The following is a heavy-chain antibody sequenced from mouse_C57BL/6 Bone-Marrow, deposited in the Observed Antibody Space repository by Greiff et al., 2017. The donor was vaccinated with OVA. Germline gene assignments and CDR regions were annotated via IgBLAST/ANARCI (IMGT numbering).Heavy chain of an antibody. J-gene: IGHJ3*01. D-gene: IGHD2-4*01. CDR1: GYTFTDYN. V-gene: IGHV1-22*01. Sequence: VQLQQSGPELVKPGASVKMSCKASGYTFTDYNMHWVKQSHGKSLEWIGYINPNNGGTSYNQKFKGKATLTVNKSSSTAYMELRSLTSEDSAVYFCARRERYDYTWFAYWGQGTLVTVSA. CDR3: ARRERYDYTWFAY. CDR2: INPNNGGT.